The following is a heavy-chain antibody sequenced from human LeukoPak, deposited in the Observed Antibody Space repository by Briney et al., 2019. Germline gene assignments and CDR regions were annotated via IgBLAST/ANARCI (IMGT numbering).Heavy chain of an antibody. CDR1: GGTLRRHT. CDR2: IIPMMGIA. J-gene: IGHJ4*02. Sequence: SVKVSCKASGGTLRRHTITWVRQAPGQGLEWMGRIIPMMGIANYAQKFQGRVTITADTSTDTAYMDLISLRSEDTAVYYCAIRSHKTIVGADTREVGDYWGQGTLVTVSS. V-gene: IGHV1-69*02. CDR3: AIRSHKTIVGADTREVGDY. D-gene: IGHD6-19*01.